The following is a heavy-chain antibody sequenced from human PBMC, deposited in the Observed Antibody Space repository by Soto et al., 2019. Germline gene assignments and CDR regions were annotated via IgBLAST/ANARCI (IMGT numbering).Heavy chain of an antibody. V-gene: IGHV1-46*01. J-gene: IGHJ4*02. CDR1: GYTFTNYH. D-gene: IGHD2-15*01. Sequence: GASVKVSCKASGYTFTNYHMHWVRQAPGQGFEWMAIINPSGGSTTYAQKFQGRVTMTSDTSTRTVYMELSSLRSDDTAVYDCARDSGIVADGGSCQDYWGQGTQVTLSS. CDR3: ARDSGIVADGGSCQDY. CDR2: INPSGGST.